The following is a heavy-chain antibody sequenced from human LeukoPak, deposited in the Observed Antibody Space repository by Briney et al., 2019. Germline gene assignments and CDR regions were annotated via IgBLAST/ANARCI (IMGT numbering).Heavy chain of an antibody. CDR3: ARDGPYYGSGSYYTLFDY. CDR2: ISYDGSKK. CDR1: GFTSSSYA. Sequence: GRSLRLSCAASGFTSSSYAMHWVRQAPGKGLEWVAVISYDGSKKYYADSVKGRFTISRDNSKNTLYLQMNSLRAEDTAVYYCARDGPYYGSGSYYTLFDYWGQGTLVTVSS. J-gene: IGHJ4*02. D-gene: IGHD3-10*01. V-gene: IGHV3-30*04.